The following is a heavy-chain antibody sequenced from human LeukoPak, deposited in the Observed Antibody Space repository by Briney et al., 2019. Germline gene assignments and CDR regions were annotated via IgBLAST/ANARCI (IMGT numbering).Heavy chain of an antibody. J-gene: IGHJ4*02. Sequence: GGSLRLSCAASGFTFSSYWMSWVRQAPGKGLEWVANMKYDGSEKLYVDSVKGRFTISRDNPKNSLYLQMNSLRAEDTAVYYCARDIEAAGLFLDYWGQGTLVTVSS. CDR2: MKYDGSEK. CDR1: GFTFSSYW. D-gene: IGHD6-13*01. CDR3: ARDIEAAGLFLDY. V-gene: IGHV3-7*01.